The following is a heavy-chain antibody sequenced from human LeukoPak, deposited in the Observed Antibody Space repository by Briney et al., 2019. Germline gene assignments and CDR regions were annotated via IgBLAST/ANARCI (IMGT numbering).Heavy chain of an antibody. CDR2: ISRDGGTT. CDR3: TKDFSGSYEN. CDR1: GFTFDDYA. Sequence: GGSLRLSCATSGFTFDDYAFHWVRQVPGKGLEWVSLISRDGGTTSYGDSVKGRFTISRDNSKNSLYMEMNSLKTEHSALYYCTKDFSGSYENWGQGTLVTVSS. D-gene: IGHD3-10*01. J-gene: IGHJ4*02. V-gene: IGHV3-43*02.